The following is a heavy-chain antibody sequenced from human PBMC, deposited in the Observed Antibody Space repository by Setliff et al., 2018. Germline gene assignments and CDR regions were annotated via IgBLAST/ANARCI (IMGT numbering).Heavy chain of an antibody. J-gene: IGHJ4*02. CDR2: ISNSGGEI. V-gene: IGHV3-23*01. Sequence: PGGSLRLSCAASGFTFTLFAFHWVRQAPGKGLEWVSSISNSGGEIHYADSVKGRFTISRDNPRSTLYLQMNSLRAEDTALYYCANYEQRPRNLDYWGQGTLVTVSS. CDR3: ANYEQRPRNLDY. D-gene: IGHD6-25*01. CDR1: GFTFTLFA.